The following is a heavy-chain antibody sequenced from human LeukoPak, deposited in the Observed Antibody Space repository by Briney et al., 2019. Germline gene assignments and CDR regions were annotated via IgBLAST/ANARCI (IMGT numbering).Heavy chain of an antibody. CDR3: AKEGCSGGSCFT. D-gene: IGHD2-15*01. CDR1: GFTFDDCA. CDR2: ISGDGGST. J-gene: IGHJ5*02. V-gene: IGHV3-43*02. Sequence: GGSLRLSCAASGFTFDDCAMHWVRQAPGKGLEWVSLISGDGGSTYYADSVKGRFTISRDNSKNSLYLQMNSPRTEDTALYYCAKEGCSGGSCFTWGQGTLVTVSS.